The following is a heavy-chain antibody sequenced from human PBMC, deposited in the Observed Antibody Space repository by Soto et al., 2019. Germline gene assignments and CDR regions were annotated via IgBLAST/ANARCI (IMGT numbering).Heavy chain of an antibody. Sequence: QEQLEESGGAVVQPGRSLRLSCAAPGFTFSSYARQGVRRAPGKGREWGAVIWNDGSNKYYADAVTGRFTISRDNSKNMLYLQMNSLRAEDTAVYYCARAGNAFDIWGQGTMVTVSP. CDR2: IWNDGSNK. CDR3: ARAGNAFDI. V-gene: IGHV3-33*01. J-gene: IGHJ3*02. CDR1: GFTFSSYA.